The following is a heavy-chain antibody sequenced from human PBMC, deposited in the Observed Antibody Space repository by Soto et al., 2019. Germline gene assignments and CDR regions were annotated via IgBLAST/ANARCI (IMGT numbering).Heavy chain of an antibody. CDR3: ARGDSGYDSWYFDY. J-gene: IGHJ4*02. D-gene: IGHD5-12*01. CDR2: IYYSGST. CDR1: GGSVSSGSYY. Sequence: SETLSLTCTVSGGSVSSGSYYWSWIRQPPGKGLEWIGYIYYSGSTNYNPSLKSRVTISVDTSKNQFSLKLSSVTAADTAVYYCARGDSGYDSWYFDYWGQGTLVTVSS. V-gene: IGHV4-61*01.